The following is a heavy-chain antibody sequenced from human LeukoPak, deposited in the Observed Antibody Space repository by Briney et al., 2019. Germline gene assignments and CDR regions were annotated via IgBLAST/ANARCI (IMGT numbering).Heavy chain of an antibody. D-gene: IGHD1-26*01. CDR1: GFTVGSNY. J-gene: IGHJ4*02. CDR3: ARSIVGATTFDY. CDR2: IYSGGST. V-gene: IGHV3-53*01. Sequence: GGSLRLSCAASGFTVGSNYMSWVRQAPGKGLEWVSVIYSGGSTYYADSVKGRFTISRDNSKNTLYLQMNSLRAEDTAVYYCARSIVGATTFDYWGQGTLVTVSS.